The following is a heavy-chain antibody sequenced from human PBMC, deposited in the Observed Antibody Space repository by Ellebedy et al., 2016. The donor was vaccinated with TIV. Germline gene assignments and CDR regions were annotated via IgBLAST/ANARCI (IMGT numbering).Heavy chain of an antibody. D-gene: IGHD1-1*01. J-gene: IGHJ4*02. CDR3: ARVTTGTIDY. Sequence: GSLRLSXTVSGGSISSYYWSWIRQPPGKGLEWVGYISYSGSANYIPSFKSRVTISVDTSKNQFSLRLSSVTAADTAIYYCARVTTGTIDYWGQGTLVTVSS. V-gene: IGHV4-59*01. CDR1: GGSISSYY. CDR2: ISYSGSA.